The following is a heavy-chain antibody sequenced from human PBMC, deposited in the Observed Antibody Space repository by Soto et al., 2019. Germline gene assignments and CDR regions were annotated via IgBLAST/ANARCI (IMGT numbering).Heavy chain of an antibody. CDR1: GGTFSSYA. Sequence: GASVKVSCKASGGTFSSYAISWVRQAPGQGLEWMGGIIPIFGTANYAQKFQGRVTITADESTSTAYMELSSLRSEDTAVYYCASGLRFLEWLSPFDYWGQGTLVTSPQ. D-gene: IGHD3-3*01. CDR3: ASGLRFLEWLSPFDY. CDR2: IIPIFGTA. J-gene: IGHJ4*02. V-gene: IGHV1-69*13.